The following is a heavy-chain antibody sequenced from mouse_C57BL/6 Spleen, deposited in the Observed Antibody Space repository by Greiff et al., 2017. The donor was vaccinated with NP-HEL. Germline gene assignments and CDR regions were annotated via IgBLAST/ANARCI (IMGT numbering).Heavy chain of an antibody. J-gene: IGHJ4*01. D-gene: IGHD2-5*01. CDR2: INPNNGGT. Sequence: VQLQQSGPELVKPGASVKISCKASGYTFTDYYMNWVKQSHGKSLEWIGDINPNNGGTSYNQKFKGKATLTVDKSSSTAYMELRSLTSEDSAVYYCASYYSNSGDAMDYWGQGTSVTVSS. CDR3: ASYYSNSGDAMDY. V-gene: IGHV1-26*01. CDR1: GYTFTDYY.